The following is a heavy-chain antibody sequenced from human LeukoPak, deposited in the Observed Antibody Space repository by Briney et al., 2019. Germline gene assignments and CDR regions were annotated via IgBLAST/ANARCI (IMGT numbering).Heavy chain of an antibody. CDR3: ARGCRTSHPLYYYYYYMDV. Sequence: GASVKVSCKASGYTFTSYDINWVRQAPGQGLELMGWMNPNSGNTGYAQKFQGRVTITRNTSISTAYMELSSLRSEDTAVYYCARGCRTSHPLYYYYYYMDVWGKGTTVTVSS. CDR1: GYTFTSYD. J-gene: IGHJ6*03. CDR2: MNPNSGNT. V-gene: IGHV1-8*03. D-gene: IGHD2-2*01.